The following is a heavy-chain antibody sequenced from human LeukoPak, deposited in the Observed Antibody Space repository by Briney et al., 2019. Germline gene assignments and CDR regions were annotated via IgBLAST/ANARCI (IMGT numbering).Heavy chain of an antibody. CDR2: INHSGST. Sequence: PSETLSLTCAVYGGSFSGYYWSWICQPPGKGLEWIGEINHSGSTNYNPSLKSRVTISVDTSKNQFSLKLSSVTAADTAVYYCARDKSHCSGGSCYYYGMDVWGQGTTVTVSS. V-gene: IGHV4-34*01. CDR3: ARDKSHCSGGSCYYYGMDV. D-gene: IGHD2-15*01. J-gene: IGHJ6*02. CDR1: GGSFSGYY.